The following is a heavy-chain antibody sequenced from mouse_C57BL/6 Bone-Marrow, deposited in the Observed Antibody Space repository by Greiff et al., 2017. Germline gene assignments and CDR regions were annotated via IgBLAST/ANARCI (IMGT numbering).Heavy chain of an antibody. V-gene: IGHV1-69*01. D-gene: IGHD2-2*01. CDR1: GYTFTSYW. J-gene: IGHJ4*01. Sequence: QVQLQQPGAELVMPGASVKLSCKASGYTFTSYWMHWVKQRPGQGLEWIGEIDPSDSYTNYNQKFKGKSTLTVDKSSSTAYMQLSSLTSEDSAVYYGATERNYGYCGGMDDWGKGTSVTVSS. CDR2: IDPSDSYT. CDR3: ATERNYGYCGGMDD.